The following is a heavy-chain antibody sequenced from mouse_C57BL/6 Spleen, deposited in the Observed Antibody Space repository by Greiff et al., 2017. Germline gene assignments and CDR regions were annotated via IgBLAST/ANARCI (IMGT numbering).Heavy chain of an antibody. Sequence: VESGEGLVKPGGSLKLSCAASGFTFSSYAMSWVRQTPEKRLEWVAYISSGGDYIYYADTVKGRFTISRDNARNTLYLQMNSLKSEDTAMYYCTREYSNYVYFDYWGQGTTLTVSS. V-gene: IGHV5-9-1*02. CDR2: ISSGGDYI. CDR3: TREYSNYVYFDY. CDR1: GFTFSSYA. D-gene: IGHD2-5*01. J-gene: IGHJ2*01.